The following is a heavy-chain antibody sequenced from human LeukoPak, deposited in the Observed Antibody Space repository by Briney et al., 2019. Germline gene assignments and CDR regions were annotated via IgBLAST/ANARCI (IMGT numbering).Heavy chain of an antibody. CDR1: GYTFTGYY. CDR3: ARDRQGSGWFPFDY. D-gene: IGHD6-19*01. CDR2: INPNSGGT. Sequence: ASVKVSCKSSGYTFTGYYMHWVRQAPGQGLAWMGWINPNSGGTNYAQKFQGRVTMTRDTSISTAYMELSRLRSDDTAVYYCARDRQGSGWFPFDYWGQGTLVTVSS. J-gene: IGHJ4*02. V-gene: IGHV1-2*02.